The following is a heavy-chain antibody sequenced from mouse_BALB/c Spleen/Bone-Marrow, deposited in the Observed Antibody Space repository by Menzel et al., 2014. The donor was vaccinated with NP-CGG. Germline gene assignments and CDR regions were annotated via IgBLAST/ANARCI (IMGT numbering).Heavy chain of an antibody. CDR3: TRSNGNWFAY. D-gene: IGHD2-1*01. CDR1: GYTFTSYY. V-gene: IGHV1S81*02. CDR2: INPSNGGT. J-gene: IGHJ3*01. Sequence: QVQLQQSGAELVKPGASVKLSCKASGYTFTSYYMYWVKQRPGQGLEWIGEINPSNGGTYFNEKFKSKATLTVDKSSSTAYMQLSSLTSEDSAVYYCTRSNGNWFAYWGQGTLVTVSA.